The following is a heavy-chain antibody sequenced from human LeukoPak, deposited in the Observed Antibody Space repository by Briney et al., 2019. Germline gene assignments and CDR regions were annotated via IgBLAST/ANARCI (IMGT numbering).Heavy chain of an antibody. CDR2: ISGSGGNT. J-gene: IGHJ4*02. V-gene: IGHV3-23*01. CDR3: AKGGTEGGTLALDY. D-gene: IGHD6-19*01. CDR1: GFTFSSYA. Sequence: HSGGSLRLSCAASGFTFSSYAMTWVRQAPGKGLEWVSGISGSGGNTYYTDSVRGRLFISRDNSKNTLYLQVNSLRAEDTAVYYCAKGGTEGGTLALDYWGQGTLVTVSS.